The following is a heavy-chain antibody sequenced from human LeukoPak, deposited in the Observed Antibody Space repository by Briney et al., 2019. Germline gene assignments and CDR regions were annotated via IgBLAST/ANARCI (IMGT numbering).Heavy chain of an antibody. CDR3: APGLDGGKSGADVDY. Sequence: GGSLRLSCAASGFTFSDHHMDWVRQAPGKGLEWVARVRKKANSYTTEYAASVRGRFIISRDDSKNSLYLQMNSLKTEDTAVYYCAPGLDGGKSGADVDYWGQGTLVTLS. V-gene: IGHV3-72*01. D-gene: IGHD4-23*01. CDR2: VRKKANSYTT. CDR1: GFTFSDHH. J-gene: IGHJ4*02.